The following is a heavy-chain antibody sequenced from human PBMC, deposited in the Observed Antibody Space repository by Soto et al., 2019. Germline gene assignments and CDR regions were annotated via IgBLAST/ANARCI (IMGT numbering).Heavy chain of an antibody. CDR2: IYSGGNT. Sequence: EVQLVESGGGLIQPGGSLRLSCAVSGFIVSSHYMSWVRQAPGKGLEWVSVIYSGGNTYYADSVKGRFTISRDNSKNTLYLQMNSLRAEDTAVYYCARDLNYLDYWGQGTLVTVSS. CDR1: GFIVSSHY. J-gene: IGHJ4*02. CDR3: ARDLNYLDY. V-gene: IGHV3-53*01.